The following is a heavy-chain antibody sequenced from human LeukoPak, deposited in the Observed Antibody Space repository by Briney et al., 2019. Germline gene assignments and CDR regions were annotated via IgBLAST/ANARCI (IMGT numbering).Heavy chain of an antibody. J-gene: IGHJ4*02. CDR3: AKDMYYYDSSGYPNIDY. D-gene: IGHD3-22*01. V-gene: IGHV3-21*01. Sequence: GGSLRLSCAASGLTFSSYIMNWVRQAPGKGLEWVSSISSDSSYIYYADSVKGRFTISRDNAKNSLYLQMNSLRAEDTAVYYCAKDMYYYDSSGYPNIDYWGQGTLVTVSS. CDR2: ISSDSSYI. CDR1: GLTFSSYI.